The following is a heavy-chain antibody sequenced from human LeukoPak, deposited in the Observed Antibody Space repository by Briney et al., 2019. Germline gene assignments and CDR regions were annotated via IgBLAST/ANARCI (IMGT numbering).Heavy chain of an antibody. CDR3: ARATTAVSSISYHFDC. CDR2: VYSSVST. J-gene: IGHJ4*02. D-gene: IGHD2-2*01. CDR1: GYSISSGYY. V-gene: IGHV4-4*07. Sequence: SETLSLTCTVSGYSISSGYYWGWIRQPAGKGLEWIGRVYSSVSTNYNPSLKSRVTMSVDTSNNQFSLKLSSVTAADTAVYYCARATTAVSSISYHFDCWGQGTLVTVSS.